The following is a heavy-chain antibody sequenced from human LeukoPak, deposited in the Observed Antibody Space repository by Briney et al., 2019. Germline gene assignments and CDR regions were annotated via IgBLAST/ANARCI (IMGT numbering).Heavy chain of an antibody. J-gene: IGHJ4*02. CDR1: GFTFSSYG. CDR2: ICYDGSNK. CDR3: ARDNEVVWYYYDSSGYFDY. D-gene: IGHD3-22*01. Sequence: GSLRLSCAGSGFTFSSYGMHWVRQTPGEGLEWVAVICYDGSNKYYAESVKGRFTISRDNSKNTLYLQMNSLRAEDTAVYYCARDNEVVWYYYDSSGYFDYWGQGTLVTVSS. V-gene: IGHV3-33*01.